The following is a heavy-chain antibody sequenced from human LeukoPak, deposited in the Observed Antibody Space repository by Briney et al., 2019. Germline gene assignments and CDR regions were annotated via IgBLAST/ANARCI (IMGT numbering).Heavy chain of an antibody. D-gene: IGHD6-19*01. V-gene: IGHV3-30*18. CDR3: ANSQQWLVSDY. CDR2: ISYDGSNK. Sequence: GGSLGLSCAASGFTFSSYGMHWVRQAPGKGLEWVAVISYDGSNKYYADSVKGRFTISRDNSKNTLYLQMNSLRAEDTAVYYCANSQQWLVSDYWGQGTLVTVSS. CDR1: GFTFSSYG. J-gene: IGHJ4*02.